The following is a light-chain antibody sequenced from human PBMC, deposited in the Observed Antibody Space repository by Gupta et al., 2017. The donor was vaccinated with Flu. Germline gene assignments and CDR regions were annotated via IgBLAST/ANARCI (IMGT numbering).Light chain of an antibody. CDR2: KAT. CDR3: QHYNSCTEFV. Sequence: DRVTITGRASQSIRNWLAWWHQKPGQAPRLLINKATNLESGVPSRFSGSDSGTEFILTINNLQPDDFGIYYCQHYNSCTEFVFGPGTKVDL. CDR1: QSIRNW. J-gene: IGKJ3*01. V-gene: IGKV1-5*03.